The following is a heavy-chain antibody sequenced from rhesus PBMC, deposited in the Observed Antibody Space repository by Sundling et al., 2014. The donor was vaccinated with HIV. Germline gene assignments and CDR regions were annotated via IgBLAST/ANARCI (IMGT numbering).Heavy chain of an antibody. Sequence: QVQMQESGPGLVKPSETLSLTCGVSGASISGGFAWSWIRQPPGKGLEWIGXIFGSIGSTYYNPSLKSRATISTDTSKNQFSLRLTSVTAADTAVYFCARLLVGTFDVWGPGVLVTVSS. CDR3: ARLLVGTFDV. CDR1: GASISGGFA. V-gene: IGHV4-76*01. D-gene: IGHD5-24*01. CDR2: IFGSIGST. J-gene: IGHJ5-1*01.